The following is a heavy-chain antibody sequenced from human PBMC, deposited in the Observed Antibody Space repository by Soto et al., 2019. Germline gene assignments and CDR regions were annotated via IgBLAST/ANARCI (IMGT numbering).Heavy chain of an antibody. J-gene: IGHJ4*02. CDR1: GYTFTSYG. CDR2: ISAYNGNT. D-gene: IGHD3-3*01. V-gene: IGHV1-18*01. CDR3: ARGGPNYDFWSGYDTYYFDY. Sequence: QVQLVQSGAEVKKPGASVKVSCKASGYTFTSYGISWVRQAPGQGLEWMGWISAYNGNTNYAQKLQGRVTMTTDTSTSTGYMELRSLRSDDTAVYYCARGGPNYDFWSGYDTYYFDYWGQGTLVTVSS.